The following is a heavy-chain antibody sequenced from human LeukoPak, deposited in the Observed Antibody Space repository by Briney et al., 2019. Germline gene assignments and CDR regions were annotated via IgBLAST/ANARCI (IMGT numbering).Heavy chain of an antibody. CDR3: ARQYGYCSSSSCYTPFDY. Sequence: GGSLRLSCAASGFTFSHYYMSWIRQAPGKGLEWVSYISSSGSTIYYADSVKGRFTISRDNSKNTLYLQMNSLRAEDTAVYYCARQYGYCSSSSCYTPFDYWGQGTLVTLSS. CDR1: GFTFSHYY. CDR2: ISSSGSTI. D-gene: IGHD2-2*02. J-gene: IGHJ4*02. V-gene: IGHV3-11*04.